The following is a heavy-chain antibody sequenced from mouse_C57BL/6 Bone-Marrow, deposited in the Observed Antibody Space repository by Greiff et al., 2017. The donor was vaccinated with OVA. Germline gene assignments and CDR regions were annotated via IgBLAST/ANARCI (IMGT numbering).Heavy chain of an antibody. Sequence: VQLQQPGAELVKPGASVKLSCKASGYTFTSYWMHWVKQRPGQGLEWIGMIHPNSGSTNYNEKFKSKATLTVDKSSSTAYMQLSSLTSEDSAVYYCARRVYGPYAMDYWGQGTSVTVSS. D-gene: IGHD1-1*02. CDR2: IHPNSGST. V-gene: IGHV1-64*01. CDR3: ARRVYGPYAMDY. J-gene: IGHJ4*01. CDR1: GYTFTSYW.